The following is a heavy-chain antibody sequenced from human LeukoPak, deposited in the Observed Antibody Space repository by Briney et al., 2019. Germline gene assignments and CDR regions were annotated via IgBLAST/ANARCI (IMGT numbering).Heavy chain of an antibody. CDR3: AKEGSWYPYYFDY. Sequence: GGSLRLSCAASGFTFSSYAMSWVRQPPGKGREWVSAISGSGGSTYYADSVKGRFTISRDNSKNTLYLQMNSLRAEDTAVYYCAKEGSWYPYYFDYWGQGTLVTVSS. CDR1: GFTFSSYA. D-gene: IGHD6-13*01. CDR2: ISGSGGST. J-gene: IGHJ4*02. V-gene: IGHV3-23*01.